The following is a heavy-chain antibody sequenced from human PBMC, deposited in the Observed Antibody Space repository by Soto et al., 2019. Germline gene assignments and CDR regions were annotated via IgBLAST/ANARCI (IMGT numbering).Heavy chain of an antibody. V-gene: IGHV3-23*01. J-gene: IGHJ4*02. CDR2: ISGSGGST. D-gene: IGHD3-22*01. CDR1: GGNCSRYA. Sequence: PQRLPCAASGGNCSRYARSWVRQTKKKGLEGVSAISGSGGSTYYADSVKGRFTISRDNSKNTLYLQMNSLRAEDTAVYFCAKDMYYYDSSGYPPVDYWGQGTLVTVSS. CDR3: AKDMYYYDSSGYPPVDY.